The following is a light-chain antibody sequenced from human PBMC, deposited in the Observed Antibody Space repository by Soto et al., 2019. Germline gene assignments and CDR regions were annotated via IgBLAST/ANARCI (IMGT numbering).Light chain of an antibody. Sequence: QSVLTQPPSVSGAPGQRVTISCTGSSSNIVAGYDVHWYQQLPGTAPKLLIYGNSNRPSGVPDRFSGSKSGTSASLAITGLQAEDEADYYCQSYDSSRSARVFGGGTQLTVL. J-gene: IGLJ3*02. CDR2: GNS. V-gene: IGLV1-40*01. CDR1: SSNIVAGYD. CDR3: QSYDSSRSARV.